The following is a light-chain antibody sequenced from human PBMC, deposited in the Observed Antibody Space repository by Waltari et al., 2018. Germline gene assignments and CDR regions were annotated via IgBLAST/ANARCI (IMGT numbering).Light chain of an antibody. V-gene: IGKV3-20*01. J-gene: IGKJ4*01. CDR3: QQYAGSPIT. CDR1: QSVSHNN. Sequence: EIVLTQSPGTLSLSPGARATLSCRATQSVSHNNLAWYQQKDGQAPRLLIYGASSRATGIPDRFSGSGSGTDFTLSISRLEPEDYGVYYCQQYAGSPITFGGGTKVEI. CDR2: GAS.